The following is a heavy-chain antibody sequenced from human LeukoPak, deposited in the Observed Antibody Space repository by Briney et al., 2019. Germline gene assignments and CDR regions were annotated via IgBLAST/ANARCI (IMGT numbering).Heavy chain of an antibody. J-gene: IGHJ4*02. CDR1: GFTFSSYA. CDR3: AKAVRWELPQGFDY. CDR2: ISGRGGNT. D-gene: IGHD1-26*01. V-gene: IGHV3-23*01. Sequence: GGSLRLSCAASGFTFSSYAMGWVRQAPGKGLEWVSAISGRGGNTYYADSVKGRFTISRDNSKNTLYLQMNSLRAEDTAVYYCAKAVRWELPQGFDYWGQGTLVTVSS.